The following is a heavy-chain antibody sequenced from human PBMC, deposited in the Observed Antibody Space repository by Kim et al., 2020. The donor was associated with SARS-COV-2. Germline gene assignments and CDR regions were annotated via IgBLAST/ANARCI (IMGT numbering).Heavy chain of an antibody. V-gene: IGHV4-34*01. CDR3: ARGKVVPAAINFDY. J-gene: IGHJ4*02. D-gene: IGHD2-2*01. Sequence: NPSLKSRVNISVDTSKNQFSLKLSSVTAADTAVYYWARGKVVPAAINFDYWGQGTLVTVSS.